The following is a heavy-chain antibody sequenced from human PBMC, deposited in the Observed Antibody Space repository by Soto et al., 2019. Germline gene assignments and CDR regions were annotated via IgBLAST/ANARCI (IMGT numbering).Heavy chain of an antibody. V-gene: IGHV3-30-3*01. Sequence: QPGGSLRLSCAASGFTFSSYAMHWVRQAPGKGLEWVAVISYDGSNKYYADSVKGRFTISRDNSKNTLYLQMNSLRAEDTAVYYCAGLDSSGWNFDYWGQGTLVTVSS. CDR1: GFTFSSYA. J-gene: IGHJ4*02. CDR2: ISYDGSNK. D-gene: IGHD6-19*01. CDR3: AGLDSSGWNFDY.